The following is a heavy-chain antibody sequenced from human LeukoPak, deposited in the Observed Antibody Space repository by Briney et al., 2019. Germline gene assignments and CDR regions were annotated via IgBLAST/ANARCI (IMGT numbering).Heavy chain of an antibody. D-gene: IGHD5-12*01. CDR2: INPNSGGT. J-gene: IGHJ6*03. V-gene: IGHV1-2*02. Sequence: ASVKVSCKASAYTFTCYYMHRVRQAPGQGLEWMGWINPNSGGTNYAQKFQGRVTMTRDTSISTAYMELSRLRSDDTAVYYCASFVATTPYNYYYYMDVWGKGTTVTVSS. CDR1: AYTFTCYY. CDR3: ASFVATTPYNYYYYMDV.